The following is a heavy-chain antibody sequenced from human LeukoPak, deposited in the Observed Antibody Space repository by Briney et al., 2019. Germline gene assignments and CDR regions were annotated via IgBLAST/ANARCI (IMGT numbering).Heavy chain of an antibody. D-gene: IGHD1-14*01. CDR1: GDSISSYY. CDR2: IYTSGNT. J-gene: IGHJ6*03. CDR3: ARGLTTDYYYYYMDV. Sequence: PSETLSLTCTVSGDSISSYYWSWIRQPAGKGLEWIGRIYTSGNTNYNPSLNSRVTMSVDTSKNQFSLKLSSVTAADTAVYYCARGLTTDYYYYYMDVWGKGTTVTVSS. V-gene: IGHV4-4*07.